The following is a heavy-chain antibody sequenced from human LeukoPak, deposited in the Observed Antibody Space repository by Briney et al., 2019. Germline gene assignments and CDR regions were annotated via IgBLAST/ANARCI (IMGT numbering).Heavy chain of an antibody. CDR1: GGTFSRYA. CDR2: IIPIFGTA. D-gene: IGHD3-10*02. CDR3: ARVGYYYVLHGWFDP. Sequence: SEKVSCKASGGTFSRYAISWVRQAPGQGLEWMGGIIPIFGTANHAQKFQGRVTITADECTSTAYMELSSLRSEDTAVYYCARVGYYYVLHGWFDPWGQGTLVTVSS. V-gene: IGHV1-69*13. J-gene: IGHJ5*02.